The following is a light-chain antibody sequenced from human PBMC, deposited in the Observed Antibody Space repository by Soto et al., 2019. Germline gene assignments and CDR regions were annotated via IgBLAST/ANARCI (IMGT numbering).Light chain of an antibody. Sequence: IVLTQSPGTLSLSPGESATLSCRASQSVTTQLAWYQQKPGQAPRLIIHGASSRATGVPDRITGRGSGTDFTLSISRLEPEDFAVYYCQQYGGSTRTFGQGTKVDIK. V-gene: IGKV3-20*01. J-gene: IGKJ1*01. CDR3: QQYGGSTRT. CDR2: GAS. CDR1: QSVTTQ.